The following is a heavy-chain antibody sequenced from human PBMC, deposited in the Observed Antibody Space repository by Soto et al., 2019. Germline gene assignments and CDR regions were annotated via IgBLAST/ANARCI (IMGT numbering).Heavy chain of an antibody. J-gene: IGHJ4*02. CDR3: AKEESDFRSGYQSFDS. Sequence: QLLESGGGLVQPGGSLRLSCAASGFTFSKFALSWVRQAPGKGLEWVSGISGRDGSTYYADSVKGRFTISRDNSWNTLYLDMVSLRAEDSAVYYYAKEESDFRSGYQSFDSWGQGTLVTVSS. CDR1: GFTFSKFA. V-gene: IGHV3-23*01. D-gene: IGHD3-3*01. CDR2: ISGRDGST.